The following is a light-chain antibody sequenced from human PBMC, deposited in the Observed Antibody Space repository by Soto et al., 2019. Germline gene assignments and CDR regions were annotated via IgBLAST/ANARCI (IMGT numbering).Light chain of an antibody. CDR3: QVWDSSGDPVV. CDR2: DDD. J-gene: IGLJ2*01. V-gene: IGLV3-21*02. Sequence: SYELTQPTSVSVAPGQTARITCGGNNMGSKSVHWYQQKPGQAPLLVVYDDDDRPSGIPERFSGSNSGSTATLTISRIEAGDEADYYCQVWDSSGDPVVFGGGTKLTVL. CDR1: NMGSKS.